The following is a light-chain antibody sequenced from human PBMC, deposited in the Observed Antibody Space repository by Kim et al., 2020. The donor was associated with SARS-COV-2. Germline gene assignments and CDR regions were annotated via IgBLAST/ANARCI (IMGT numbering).Light chain of an antibody. CDR2: YDS. CDR3: QMYEGDDDHFWV. J-gene: IGLJ3*02. V-gene: IGLV3-21*01. CDR1: NIGNYI. Sequence: SYELTQPPSVSVAPGKTASITCGGNNIGNYIVHWYQQKPGQAPVLVIYYDSDRPSGIPERFSGSNSGNTATLTITSVEAGDEADYYCQMYEGDDDHFWVFGGGTQLTVL.